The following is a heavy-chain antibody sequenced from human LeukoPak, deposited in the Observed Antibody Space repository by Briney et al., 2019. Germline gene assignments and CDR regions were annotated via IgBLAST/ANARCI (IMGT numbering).Heavy chain of an antibody. J-gene: IGHJ2*01. D-gene: IGHD5-18*01. CDR3: AKEGDTALVTGYFDL. V-gene: IGHV1-69*13. Sequence: SVKVSCKASGGTFGSYVISWVRQAPGQGLEWMGGIIPIFGTAHYAQKFQGRLTITEDESTSTVYMEMSSLRSEDTAMYYCAKEGDTALVTGYFDLWGRGTLVIVSA. CDR1: GGTFGSYV. CDR2: IIPIFGTA.